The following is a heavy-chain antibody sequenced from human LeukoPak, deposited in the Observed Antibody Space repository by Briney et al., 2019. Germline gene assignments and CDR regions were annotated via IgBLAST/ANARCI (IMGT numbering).Heavy chain of an antibody. Sequence: GGSLKLSCAASGFTFSSYAMSWVRQAPGKGLEWVSYISSSSTIYYADSVKGRFTISRDNAKNSLYLQMNSLRAEDTAVYYCARDYDFWSGYYTGIFDYWGQGTLVTVSS. V-gene: IGHV3-48*01. D-gene: IGHD3-3*01. CDR3: ARDYDFWSGYYTGIFDY. CDR2: ISSSSTI. CDR1: GFTFSSYA. J-gene: IGHJ4*02.